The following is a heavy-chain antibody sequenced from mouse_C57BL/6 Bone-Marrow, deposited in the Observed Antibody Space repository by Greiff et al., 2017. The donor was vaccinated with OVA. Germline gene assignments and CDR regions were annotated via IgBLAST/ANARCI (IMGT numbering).Heavy chain of an antibody. CDR3: ARSYYYGSP. V-gene: IGHV1-58*01. D-gene: IGHD1-1*01. J-gene: IGHJ3*01. CDR1: GYTFTSYG. CDR2: ISIGNGYT. Sequence: EVKLMESGAELVRPGSSVKMSCKTSGYTFTSYGINWVKQRPGQGLEWIGYISIGNGYTAYNEKFMGTATLTSDTSSSTAYMQLSSMTSEASASEFCARSYYYGSPWGQGTLVTVSA.